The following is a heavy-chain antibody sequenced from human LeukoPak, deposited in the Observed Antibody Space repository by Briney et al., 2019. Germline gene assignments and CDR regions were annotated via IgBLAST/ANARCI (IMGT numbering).Heavy chain of an antibody. D-gene: IGHD3-22*01. CDR2: INHSGST. J-gene: IGHJ4*02. V-gene: IGHV4-34*01. CDR3: ARVRTRYYADC. Sequence: SETLSITCAVYGGSFSGYYWSWIRQPPGKGLEWIGEINHSGSTNYNPSLKSRVTISVDTSKNQFSLKLSSVTAADTAVYYCARVRTRYYADCWGQGTLVTVSS. CDR1: GGSFSGYY.